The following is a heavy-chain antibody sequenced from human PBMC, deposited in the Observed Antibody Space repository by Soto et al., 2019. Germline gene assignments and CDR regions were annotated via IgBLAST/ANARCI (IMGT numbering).Heavy chain of an antibody. CDR1: GFTFTSSA. V-gene: IGHV1-58*01. J-gene: IGHJ6*02. D-gene: IGHD3-3*01. Sequence: SVKVSCKASGFTFTSSAVQWVRQARGQRLEWIGWVLVGSGNTNYAQKFQERVTITRDMYTITAYMELSSLGSEDTAVYYCAAEVPQPIANDFWGGYYRGDDYYYYGSDFWGQGTTVTVSS. CDR3: AAEVPQPIANDFWGGYYRGDDYYYYGSDF. CDR2: VLVGSGNT.